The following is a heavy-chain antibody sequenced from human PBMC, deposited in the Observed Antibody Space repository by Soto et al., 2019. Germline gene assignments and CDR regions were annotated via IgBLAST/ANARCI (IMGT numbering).Heavy chain of an antibody. CDR3: ARDRVVPAAPYYYYGMDV. D-gene: IGHD2-2*01. CDR1: GYTFTSYR. J-gene: IGHJ6*02. V-gene: IGHV1-18*01. CDR2: ISAYNGNT. Sequence: ASVKVSCKASGYTFTSYRISWVRQAPGQGLEWMGWISAYNGNTNYAQKLQGRVTMTTDTSTSTAYMELRSLRSDDTAVYYCARDRVVPAAPYYYYGMDVWGQGITVTVSS.